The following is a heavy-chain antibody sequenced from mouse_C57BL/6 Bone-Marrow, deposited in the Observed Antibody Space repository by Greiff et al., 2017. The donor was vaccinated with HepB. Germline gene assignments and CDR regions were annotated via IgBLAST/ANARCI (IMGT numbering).Heavy chain of an antibody. CDR3: ARGGIKDYYAMDY. D-gene: IGHD2-4*01. V-gene: IGHV1-81*01. CDR1: GYTFTSYG. J-gene: IGHJ4*01. CDR2: IYPRSGNT. Sequence: QVQLKQSGAELARPGASVKLSCKASGYTFTSYGISWVKQRTGQGLEWIGEIYPRSGNTYYNEKFKGKATLTADKSSSTAYMELRSLTSEDSAVYFCARGGIKDYYAMDYWGQGTSVTVSS.